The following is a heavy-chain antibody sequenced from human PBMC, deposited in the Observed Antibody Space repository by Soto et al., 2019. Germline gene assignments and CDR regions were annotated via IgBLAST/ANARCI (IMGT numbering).Heavy chain of an antibody. CDR2: IRSKANSYAT. V-gene: IGHV3-73*01. J-gene: IGHJ3*02. Sequence: GGSLRLSCAASGFTFSGSAMHWVRQASGKGLEWVGRIRSKANSYATAYAASVKGRFTISRDDSKNTAYLQMNSLKTEDTAVYYCTRKYYDSSGYLRFSVRSPLDAFDIWGQGTMVTVSS. CDR3: TRKYYDSSGYLRFSVRSPLDAFDI. CDR1: GFTFSGSA. D-gene: IGHD3-22*01.